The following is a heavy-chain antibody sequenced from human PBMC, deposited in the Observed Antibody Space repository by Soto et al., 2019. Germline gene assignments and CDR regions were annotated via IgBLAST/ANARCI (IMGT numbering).Heavy chain of an antibody. V-gene: IGHV3-9*01. CDR1: GFIFDDYA. Sequence: DVQLVESGGGLVQPGRSLRLSCAASGFIFDDYAIHWVRRAPGKGLEWVSGISWNGADVGYADSVKGRFTISRDNAKSSLYLQLDSLRAEDTALYYCAILPRYGSRFASWGQGTLVTVSS. D-gene: IGHD3-10*01. CDR2: ISWNGADV. J-gene: IGHJ4*02. CDR3: AILPRYGSRFAS.